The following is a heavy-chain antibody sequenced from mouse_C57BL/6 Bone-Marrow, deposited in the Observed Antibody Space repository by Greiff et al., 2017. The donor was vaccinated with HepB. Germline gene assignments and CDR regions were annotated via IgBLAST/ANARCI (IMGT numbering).Heavy chain of an antibody. Sequence: QVQLQQPGAELVMPGASVKLSCKASGYTFTSYWMHWVKQRPGQGLEWIGEIDPSDSYTNYNQKFKGKSTLTVEKSSSTAYMQLISLTSEDSAVYYCARRALDYWGQGTTLTVSS. CDR1: GYTFTSYW. CDR3: ARRALDY. J-gene: IGHJ2*01. V-gene: IGHV1-69*01. D-gene: IGHD3-1*01. CDR2: IDPSDSYT.